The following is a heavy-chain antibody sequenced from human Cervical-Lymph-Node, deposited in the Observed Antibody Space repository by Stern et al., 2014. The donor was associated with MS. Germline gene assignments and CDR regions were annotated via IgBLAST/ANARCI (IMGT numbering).Heavy chain of an antibody. CDR2: MWYDGTKK. Sequence: QVQLVQSGGGVVQPGKSLRLSCVASGFTLSDYGMHWIRQAPGKGPEWLAVMWYDGTKKFYADSVKGRFSISRDTSKSTLYLQMTSLRAEDTAVYYCVGAEDKFLTVWGRGTLVTVSS. CDR1: GFTLSDYG. CDR3: VGAEDKFLTV. J-gene: IGHJ4*02. D-gene: IGHD2-15*01. V-gene: IGHV3-33*01.